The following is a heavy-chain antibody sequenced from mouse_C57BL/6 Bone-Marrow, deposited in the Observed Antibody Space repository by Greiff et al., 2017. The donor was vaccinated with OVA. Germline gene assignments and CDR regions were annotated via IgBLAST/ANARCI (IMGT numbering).Heavy chain of an antibody. CDR2: ISGGGGNT. CDR3: ARQGGYGSSYAAMDY. CDR1: GFTFSSYT. V-gene: IGHV5-9*01. D-gene: IGHD1-1*01. Sequence: DVMLVESGGGLVKPGGSLKLSCAASGFTFSSYTMSWVRQTPEKRLEWVATISGGGGNTYYPDSVKGRFTISRDNAKNTLYLQMSSLRSEDTALYYCARQGGYGSSYAAMDYWGQGTSVTVSS. J-gene: IGHJ4*01.